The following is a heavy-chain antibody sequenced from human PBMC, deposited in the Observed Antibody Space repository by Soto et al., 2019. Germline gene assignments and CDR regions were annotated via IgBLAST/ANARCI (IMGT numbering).Heavy chain of an antibody. CDR1: GFTFSSYA. J-gene: IGHJ4*02. D-gene: IGHD3-16*01. CDR2: ISYDGSNK. Sequence: QVQLVESGGGVVQPGRSLRLSCAASGFTFSSYAMHWVRQAPGKGLEWVAVISYDGSNKYYADSVKGRFTISRDNSKNTLYLQMNSLRAEDTAVYYCARDFRGDYVEVATTLRYWGQGTLVTVSS. CDR3: ARDFRGDYVEVATTLRY. V-gene: IGHV3-30-3*01.